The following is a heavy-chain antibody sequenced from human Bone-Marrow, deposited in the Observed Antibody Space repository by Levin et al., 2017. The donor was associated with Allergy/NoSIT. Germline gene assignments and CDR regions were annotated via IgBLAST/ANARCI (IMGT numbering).Heavy chain of an antibody. CDR2: INPNSGAV. V-gene: IGHV1-2*02. CDR3: ARYYRSYDS. J-gene: IGHJ5*01. D-gene: IGHD6-19*01. CDR1: GYIFTGSY. Sequence: GESLKISCKASGYIFTGSYMHWVRQAPGQGHEWIGRINPNSGAVTYAQKFPDRVTMTRDTSNSTAYMELSNLASDDAAVYYCARYYRSYDSWGQGTLVTGSS.